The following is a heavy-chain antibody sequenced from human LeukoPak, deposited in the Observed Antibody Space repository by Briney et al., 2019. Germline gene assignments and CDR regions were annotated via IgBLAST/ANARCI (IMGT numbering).Heavy chain of an antibody. CDR3: ARFLGVVKGSPYYFDY. Sequence: SETLSLTGTVSGGSISSYYWSWIRQPPGKGLEWIGYIYYSGSTNYNPSLKSRVTISVDTSKNQFSLKLSSVAAADTAVYYCARFLGVVKGSPYYFDYWGQGTLVTVSS. CDR1: GGSISSYY. V-gene: IGHV4-59*01. J-gene: IGHJ4*02. CDR2: IYYSGST. D-gene: IGHD4-23*01.